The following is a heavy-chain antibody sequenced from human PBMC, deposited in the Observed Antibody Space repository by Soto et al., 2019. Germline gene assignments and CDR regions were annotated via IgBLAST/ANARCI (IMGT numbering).Heavy chain of an antibody. CDR1: GASIYNGGYF. V-gene: IGHV4-30-4*01. CDR2: IHNSGSP. J-gene: IGHJ4*02. Sequence: QVQLQESGPGLVRPSQTLSLTCSVSGASIYNGGYFWSWIRQSPGKGLEWIGHIHNSGSPYNNPCLKSRVIVSADTCMNEFTLALPSVTAADTAMCYCARGSTTEKVYSCGQGILVTVSA. CDR3: ARGSTTEKVYS.